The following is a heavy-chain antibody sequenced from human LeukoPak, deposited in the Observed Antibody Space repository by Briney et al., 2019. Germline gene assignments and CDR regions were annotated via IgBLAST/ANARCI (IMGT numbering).Heavy chain of an antibody. Sequence: KPSETLSLTCTVSGGSISSGDYYWSWIRQPPGKGLEWIGYIYYSGSTYYNPSLKSRVTISVDTSKSQFSLKLSSVTAADTAVYYCARCWRAAGPNFDYWGQGTLVTVSS. J-gene: IGHJ4*02. V-gene: IGHV4-30-4*01. CDR2: IYYSGST. CDR1: GGSISSGDYY. CDR3: ARCWRAAGPNFDY. D-gene: IGHD6-13*01.